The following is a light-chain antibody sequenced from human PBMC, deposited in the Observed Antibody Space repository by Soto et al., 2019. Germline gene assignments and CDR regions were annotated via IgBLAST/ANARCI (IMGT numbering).Light chain of an antibody. CDR2: DVS. CDR1: SSDVGAYDS. Sequence: QPVLTQPASVSGSPGQSIAISCTGTSSDVGAYDSVSWYQQHPGKAPKVMIYDVSHRPSGVSNRFSGSKSGNTASLTISGLQAEDEADYYCSSYTTSSTLEFGGGTKLTVL. CDR3: SSYTTSSTLE. V-gene: IGLV2-14*01. J-gene: IGLJ2*01.